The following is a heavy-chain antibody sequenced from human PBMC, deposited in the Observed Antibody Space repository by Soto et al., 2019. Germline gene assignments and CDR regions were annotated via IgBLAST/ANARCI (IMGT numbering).Heavy chain of an antibody. CDR1: GYAFTTYG. J-gene: IGHJ4*02. CDR2: ISAHKGNT. CDR3: ARGRYGDY. Sequence: QVHLVQSGAEVKKPGASVKVSCQGSGYAFTTYGITWVRQAPGQGLEWMGWISAHKGNTNYAQKLQGRVTVTRDTSTSPAYMELRSLRYDDTAVYYCARGRYGDYWGQGALVTVSS. V-gene: IGHV1-18*01. D-gene: IGHD1-1*01.